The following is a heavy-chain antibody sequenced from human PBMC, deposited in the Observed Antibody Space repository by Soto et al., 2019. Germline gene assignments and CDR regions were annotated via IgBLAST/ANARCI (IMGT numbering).Heavy chain of an antibody. J-gene: IGHJ2*01. V-gene: IGHV3-53*01. CDR2: IYRGGTI. Sequence: EVRLVESGGGLIQPGGSVTVSCAASGFSVSDNYMSWVRQPPGKGLEWISVIYRGGTIFYADSVKGRFIISRDSSKNTMYLQMNTLRGEDTATYYCARVRCSGGGCYPDWYFDLWGRGTLVTVSS. CDR3: ARVRCSGGGCYPDWYFDL. CDR1: GFSVSDNY. D-gene: IGHD2-15*01.